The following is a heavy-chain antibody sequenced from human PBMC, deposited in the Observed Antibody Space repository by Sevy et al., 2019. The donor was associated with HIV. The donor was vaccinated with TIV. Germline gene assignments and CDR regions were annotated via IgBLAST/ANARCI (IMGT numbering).Heavy chain of an antibody. CDR1: GFTFSSYA. J-gene: IGHJ5*02. CDR2: ISGSGGST. D-gene: IGHD3-10*01. V-gene: IGHV3-23*01. CDR3: AKDVLLWFRELSWFDP. Sequence: GGSLRLSCAASGFTFSSYAMSWVRQAPGKGLEWVSAISGSGGSTYYADSVKGRFTISRDNSKNTLYLQMNSLRAEDTAVYYCAKDVLLWFRELSWFDPWGQGTLVTVSS.